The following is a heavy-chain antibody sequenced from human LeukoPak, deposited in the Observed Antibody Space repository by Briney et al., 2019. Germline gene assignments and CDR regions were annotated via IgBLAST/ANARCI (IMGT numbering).Heavy chain of an antibody. J-gene: IGHJ6*03. CDR2: ISSSSSTI. CDR1: GFTFSSYS. Sequence: GGSLRLSCATSGFTFSSYSMNWVRQAPGKGLEGVSYISSSSSTIYYADSGKGRFTISRDNAKNSLYLQMNSLRAEDTAVYYCARVPDHYYYYYMDVWGKGTTVTVSS. D-gene: IGHD1-14*01. V-gene: IGHV3-48*01. CDR3: ARVPDHYYYYYMDV.